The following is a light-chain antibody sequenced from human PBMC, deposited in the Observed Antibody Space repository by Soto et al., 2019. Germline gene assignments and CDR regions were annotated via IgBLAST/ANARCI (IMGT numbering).Light chain of an antibody. J-gene: IGKJ1*01. CDR2: DAS. V-gene: IGKV1-5*01. Sequence: DIQMTQSPSTLSASVGDRVTITCRVSQSISSWLAWYQQKQGKAPKLLIYDASSLESGVPSRFSGSGSGTEYTLAISSLQPDDFATYYCKQYNSYPWTFGQGTKVEIK. CDR3: KQYNSYPWT. CDR1: QSISSW.